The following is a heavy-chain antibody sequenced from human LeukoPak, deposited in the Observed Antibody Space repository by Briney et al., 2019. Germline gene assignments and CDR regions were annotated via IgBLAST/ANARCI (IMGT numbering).Heavy chain of an antibody. J-gene: IGHJ5*02. CDR1: GFTFSSYS. Sequence: GGSLRLSCAASGFTFSSYSMNWVRQAPGKGLEWVSYISSSSSTIYYADSVKGRFTISRDNAKNSLYLQMNSLRAEDTAVYYCARDEQWLVLSWFDPWGQGTLVTVSS. D-gene: IGHD6-19*01. V-gene: IGHV3-48*04. CDR3: ARDEQWLVLSWFDP. CDR2: ISSSSSTI.